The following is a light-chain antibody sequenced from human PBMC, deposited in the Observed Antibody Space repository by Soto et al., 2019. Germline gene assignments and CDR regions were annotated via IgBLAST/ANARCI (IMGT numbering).Light chain of an antibody. CDR2: GAS. V-gene: IGKV3-15*01. CDR1: QSVSSN. CDR3: QQYNNWRT. J-gene: IGKJ1*01. Sequence: EIMLTQSPATLSASIGERATITCRASQSVSSNLAWYQQKPGQAPRLLIYGASSRATGLPARFSGSGSGTEFPLTISSLQSEDFAVYYCQQYNNWRTFGQGTKVDIK.